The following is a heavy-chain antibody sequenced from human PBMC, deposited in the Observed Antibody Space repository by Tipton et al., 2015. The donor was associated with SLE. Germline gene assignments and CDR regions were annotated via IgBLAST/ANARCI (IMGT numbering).Heavy chain of an antibody. CDR3: ATRRSRWLQLGYFDL. CDR1: GASITTHS. V-gene: IGHV4-59*11. D-gene: IGHD5-24*01. Sequence: SGASITTHSWNWIRQSPGKGLESIAYIYDSGSTNYNPSLKSRVTMSVDTSKSQFSLKLSSVTAADTAVYYCATRRSRWLQLGYFDLWGRGTLVTVSS. J-gene: IGHJ2*01. CDR2: IYDSGST.